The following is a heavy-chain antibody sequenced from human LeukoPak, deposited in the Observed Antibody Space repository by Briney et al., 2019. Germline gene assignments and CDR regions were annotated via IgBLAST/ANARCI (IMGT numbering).Heavy chain of an antibody. Sequence: GGSLRLSCAGSGFTFSNYWIHWVRQAPGKGLVWVSRTSSDRTDTLYADSVKDRFTISRDNAKNTLYLQMNSLRAEDTAVYYCARDFGPSRRAFDIWGQGTLVTLSS. CDR1: GFTFSNYW. V-gene: IGHV3-74*01. J-gene: IGHJ3*02. CDR3: ARDFGPSRRAFDI. D-gene: IGHD3-10*01. CDR2: TSSDRTDT.